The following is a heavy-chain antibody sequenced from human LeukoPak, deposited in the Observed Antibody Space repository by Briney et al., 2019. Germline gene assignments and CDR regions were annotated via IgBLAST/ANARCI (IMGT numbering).Heavy chain of an antibody. CDR3: ANSVSSYYDSSGYESSYYYGMDV. D-gene: IGHD3-22*01. V-gene: IGHV3-23*01. CDR1: GFTFSSYA. Sequence: PGGSLRLSCAASGFTFSSYAMSWVRQAPGKGLEWVSAISGSGGSTYYADSVKGRFTISRDNSKNTLYLQMTSLRAEDTAVYYCANSVSSYYDSSGYESSYYYGMDVWGQGTTVTVSS. J-gene: IGHJ6*02. CDR2: ISGSGGST.